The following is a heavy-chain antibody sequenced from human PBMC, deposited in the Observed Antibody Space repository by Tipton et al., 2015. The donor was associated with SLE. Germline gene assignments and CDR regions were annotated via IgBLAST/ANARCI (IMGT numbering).Heavy chain of an antibody. D-gene: IGHD1-26*01. CDR1: GGSISSSSYY. CDR3: AGDDSGSYYVFDY. CDR2: IYYSGST. V-gene: IGHV4-61*01. Sequence: TLSLTCTVSGGSISSSSYYWGWIRQPPGKGLEWIGYIYYSGSTNYNPSLKSRVTISVDTSKNQFSLKLSSVAAADTAVYYCAGDDSGSYYVFDYWGQGTLVTVSS. J-gene: IGHJ4*02.